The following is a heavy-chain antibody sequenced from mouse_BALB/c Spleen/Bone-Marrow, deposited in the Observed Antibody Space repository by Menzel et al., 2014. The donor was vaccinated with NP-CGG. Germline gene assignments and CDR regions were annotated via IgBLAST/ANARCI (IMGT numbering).Heavy chain of an antibody. CDR3: ARERDFGFAY. CDR1: GYSFTGYY. J-gene: IGHJ3*01. CDR2: VIPKNGGT. V-gene: IGHV1-22*01. Sequence: VQLQQSGPDLVKPGASVTIYCKASGYSFTGYYMPWGKQSHGKSPEWAGRVIPKNGGTSYIQKLKGKAILTVDKSSSTAYMEHRSVAAEESAVYSCARERDFGFAYGGQGNVVTVSA.